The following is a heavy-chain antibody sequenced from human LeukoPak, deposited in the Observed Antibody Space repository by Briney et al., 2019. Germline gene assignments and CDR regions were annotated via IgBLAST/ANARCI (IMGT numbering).Heavy chain of an antibody. CDR1: GGSMTNYY. Sequence: SETLSLTCAVSGGSMTNYYWAWIRQPPGKGLEWIGYIYYSGSTNYNPSLKSRLTISVDTSKNQFSLRLSSVTAADTAVYYCARLRGNYLPDYWGQGTLVTVSS. J-gene: IGHJ4*02. D-gene: IGHD4-11*01. V-gene: IGHV4-59*01. CDR2: IYYSGST. CDR3: ARLRGNYLPDY.